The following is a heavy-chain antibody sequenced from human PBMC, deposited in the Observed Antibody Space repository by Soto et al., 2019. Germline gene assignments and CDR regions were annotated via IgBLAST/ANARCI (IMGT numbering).Heavy chain of an antibody. J-gene: IGHJ4*02. CDR1: GGSISTSSYY. Sequence: QLQLQESGPGLVKPSETLSLTCTVSGGSISTSSYYWGWIRQPPGKGLEWIGSIYYSGSTYYNPSLKSRVTISAXXXKXXXXXXXXXXXXXXXXXXXXXXXXXXXXGNRAYWGQGTLVTVSS. CDR3: XXXXXXXXGNRAY. V-gene: IGHV4-39*01. D-gene: IGHD3-16*02. CDR2: IYYSGST.